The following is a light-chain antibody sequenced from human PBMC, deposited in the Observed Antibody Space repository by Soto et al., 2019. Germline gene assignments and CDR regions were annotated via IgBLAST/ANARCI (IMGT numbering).Light chain of an antibody. V-gene: IGKV3-15*01. Sequence: EIVMTQSPATLSVSPGERATLSCRASQTVSSNLAWYQQKPGQAPRLLIHGASTRAAGIPARFSGSGSGTEFTLTINNLQSEDFAVYYCQQYNDWPPFTVGPGTRVDIK. CDR3: QQYNDWPPFT. J-gene: IGKJ3*01. CDR2: GAS. CDR1: QTVSSN.